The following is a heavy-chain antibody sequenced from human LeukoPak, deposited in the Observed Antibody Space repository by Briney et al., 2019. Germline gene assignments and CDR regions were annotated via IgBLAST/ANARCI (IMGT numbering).Heavy chain of an antibody. Sequence: GGSLRLSCAASGFTFSSYAMSWVRQAPGKGLDWGSAIGGSGGSTFYADSVKGRFTISRDNSRDTLYLQMNRLRAEDTAVYYCAKGYCASTACYSRFDHWGQGTLVTVSS. CDR2: IGGSGGST. D-gene: IGHD2-2*01. V-gene: IGHV3-23*01. CDR1: GFTFSSYA. J-gene: IGHJ5*02. CDR3: AKGYCASTACYSRFDH.